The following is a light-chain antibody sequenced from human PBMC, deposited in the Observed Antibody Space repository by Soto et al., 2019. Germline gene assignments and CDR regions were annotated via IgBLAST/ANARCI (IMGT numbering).Light chain of an antibody. J-gene: IGKJ5*01. CDR2: AAL. CDR3: QQRNIWPPVT. V-gene: IGKV3-11*01. CDR1: PVVTNS. Sequence: PGERAPLSGRASPVVTNSLAWYHRKPGQPPRLLIYAALNRAAGIPARFSGSGSGTDFTLTISSLEPEDSAVYYCQQRNIWPPVTFGQGTRLEIK.